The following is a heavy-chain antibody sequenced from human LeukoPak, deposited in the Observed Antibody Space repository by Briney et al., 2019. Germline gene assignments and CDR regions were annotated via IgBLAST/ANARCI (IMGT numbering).Heavy chain of an antibody. J-gene: IGHJ5*02. Sequence: PGGSLRLSCAASGFTFSSYAMHWVRQAPGKGLEWVAVISYDGSNKYYADSVKGRFTISRDNSKNTLYLQMNSLRAEDTAVYYWAKEGGRGKVPNWSDPWAREPWSPSPQ. V-gene: IGHV3-30-3*01. CDR2: ISYDGSNK. D-gene: IGHD3-16*01. CDR3: AKEGGRGKVPNWSDP. CDR1: GFTFSSYA.